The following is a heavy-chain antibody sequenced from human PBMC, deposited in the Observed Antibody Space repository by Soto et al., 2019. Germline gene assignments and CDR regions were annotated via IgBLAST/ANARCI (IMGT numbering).Heavy chain of an antibody. V-gene: IGHV3-23*01. CDR1: GFTFSTYA. Sequence: GGSLRLSCTASGFTFSTYAISWVRQAPGKGLEWVSAISGSAISTYYADSVKGRFTISRDNPKNTLYLRMNSLRAEDTAVYYCARGLYSGFVYWGQGTLVTVSS. CDR3: ARGLYSGFVY. J-gene: IGHJ4*02. D-gene: IGHD5-12*01. CDR2: ISGSAIST.